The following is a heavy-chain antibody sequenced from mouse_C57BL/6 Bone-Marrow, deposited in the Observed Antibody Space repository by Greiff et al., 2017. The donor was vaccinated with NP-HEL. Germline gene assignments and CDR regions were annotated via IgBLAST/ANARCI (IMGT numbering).Heavy chain of an antibody. J-gene: IGHJ2*01. CDR1: GYTFTSYW. D-gene: IGHD2-13*01. CDR3: AREGDLYYFDY. Sequence: VQLQQPGAELVRPGSSVKLSCKASGYTFTSYWMDWVKQRPGQGLEWIGNIYPSDSETHYNQKFKDKATLTVDKSSSTAYMQLSSLTSEDSAVYYCAREGDLYYFDYWGQGTTLTVSS. V-gene: IGHV1-61*01. CDR2: IYPSDSET.